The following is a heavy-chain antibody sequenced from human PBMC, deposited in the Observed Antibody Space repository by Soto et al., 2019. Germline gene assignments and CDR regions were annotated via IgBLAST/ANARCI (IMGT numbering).Heavy chain of an antibody. V-gene: IGHV4-30-2*01. Sequence: PSETLSLTCAVSGGSIISGGYSWSWIRQPPGKGLEWIGYIYHSGSTYYNPSLKSRVTISVDRSKNQFSLKLSSVTAADTAVYYCVRGDYYSGMDVWGQGTTVTVSS. J-gene: IGHJ6*02. CDR1: GGSIISGGYS. CDR3: VRGDYYSGMDV. CDR2: IYHSGST.